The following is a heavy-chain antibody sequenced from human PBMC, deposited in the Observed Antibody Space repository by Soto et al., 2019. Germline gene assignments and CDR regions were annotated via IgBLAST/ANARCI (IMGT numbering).Heavy chain of an antibody. V-gene: IGHV3-11*05. J-gene: IGHJ2*01. Sequence: QVQLVESGGGLVKPGGSLRLSCAASGFTFSDYYMSWIRQAPGKGLEWVSYISSSSSYTNYADSVKGRFTISRDNAKNALYLQMNSLRAEDTAVYYWARPSSWEANWYFDLWGRGTLVTVSS. CDR1: GFTFSDYY. D-gene: IGHD1-26*01. CDR2: ISSSSSYT. CDR3: ARPSSWEANWYFDL.